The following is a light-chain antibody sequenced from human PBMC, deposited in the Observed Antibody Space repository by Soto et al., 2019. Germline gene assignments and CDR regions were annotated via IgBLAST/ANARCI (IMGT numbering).Light chain of an antibody. J-gene: IGLJ1*01. CDR1: SSDVGGYNF. CDR2: EVS. Sequence: QSVLTQPASVFGSPGQSITFSCTGTSSDVGGYNFVSWYQQHPGKAPKLMIYEVSSRPSGVSNRFSASKSGNTASLTTSALQAEDESLDYCCSHSSRTTFSVFATGTKAT. V-gene: IGLV2-14*03. CDR3: CSHSSRTTFSV.